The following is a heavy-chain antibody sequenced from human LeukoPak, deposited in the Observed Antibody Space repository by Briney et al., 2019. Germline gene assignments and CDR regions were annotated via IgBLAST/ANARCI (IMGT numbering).Heavy chain of an antibody. CDR2: FVPEDGEI. V-gene: IGHV1-24*01. CDR3: ATKSYLEYFYYGMDV. J-gene: IGHJ6*02. Sequence: ASVKVSCKVSGYTFSESAMHWVRQGPGTGLEWMGGFVPEDGEIIYAQKFQGRVTMTEDASTDTAYMELSSLRSEDTAVYYCATKSYLEYFYYGMDVWGQGTTVTVSS. CDR1: GYTFSESA. D-gene: IGHD1-26*01.